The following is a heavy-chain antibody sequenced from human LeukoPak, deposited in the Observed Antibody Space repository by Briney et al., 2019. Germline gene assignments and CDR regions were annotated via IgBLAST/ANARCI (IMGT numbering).Heavy chain of an antibody. CDR1: GYPFTSYG. CDR3: TRCWSFDRGYCDF. J-gene: IGHJ4*02. V-gene: IGHV1-18*01. Sequence: ASVKVSCRTSGYPFTSYGITWVRPAPGQGPEWMGWVSAYNFGTDYAQKFQGRVTMTADTSTGTVYMELRSLKSDDTAIYYCTRCWSFDRGYCDFWGQGTLVTVSS. CDR2: VSAYNFGT.